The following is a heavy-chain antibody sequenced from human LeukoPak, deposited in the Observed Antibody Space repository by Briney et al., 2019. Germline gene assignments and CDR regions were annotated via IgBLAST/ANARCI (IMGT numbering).Heavy chain of an antibody. CDR2: MNPNSGNT. CDR1: GGTFSSYA. Sequence: ASVKVSCKASGGTFSSYAISWVGQAPGQGLEWMGWMNPNSGNTGYAQKFQGRVTMTRNTSISTAYMELSSLRSEDTAVYYCARGSGVVINYWGQGTLVTVSS. J-gene: IGHJ4*02. D-gene: IGHD3-3*01. CDR3: ARGSGVVINY. V-gene: IGHV1-8*02.